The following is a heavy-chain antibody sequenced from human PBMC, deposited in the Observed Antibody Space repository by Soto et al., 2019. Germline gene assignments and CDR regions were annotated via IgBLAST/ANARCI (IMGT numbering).Heavy chain of an antibody. V-gene: IGHV3-48*01. J-gene: IGHJ4*02. D-gene: IGHD2-15*01. Sequence: EVQLVESGGVLVQPGGSLRLSCAAPGFTLSLYSMNWVRQAPGKGLEWVSFISSGSSTIYYADSVKGRFTISRDNAQNLLYLQMNSLRAEDTAVYYCARDLGRGYWDYWGQGTLVTVSS. CDR2: ISSGSSTI. CDR1: GFTLSLYS. CDR3: ARDLGRGYWDY.